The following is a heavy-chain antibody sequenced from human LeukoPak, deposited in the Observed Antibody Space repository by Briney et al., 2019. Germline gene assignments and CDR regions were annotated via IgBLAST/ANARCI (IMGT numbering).Heavy chain of an antibody. Sequence: SETLSLTCTVSGGSISSYYWSWIRQPAGKGLEWIGRIYTSGSTNYNPSLKSRVTMSVDTSKNQFSLKLSSVTAADTAVYYCAREHMITFGGVIAPTYNWFDPWAREPWSPSPQ. D-gene: IGHD3-16*02. V-gene: IGHV4-4*07. CDR3: AREHMITFGGVIAPTYNWFDP. J-gene: IGHJ5*02. CDR1: GGSISSYY. CDR2: IYTSGST.